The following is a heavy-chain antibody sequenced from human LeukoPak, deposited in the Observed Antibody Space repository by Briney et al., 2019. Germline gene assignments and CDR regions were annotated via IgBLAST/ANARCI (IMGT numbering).Heavy chain of an antibody. CDR2: ISAYNGNT. CDR3: ARDRAGLRYFDWLHPFDY. V-gene: IGHV1-18*01. CDR1: GYTFTSYG. Sequence: ASVKVSCKASGYTFTSYGISWVRQAPGQGLEWMGWISAYNGNTNYAQKLQGRVTMTTDTSTSTAYMELRSLRSDDTAVYYCARDRAGLRYFDWLHPFDYWGQGTLVTVSS. D-gene: IGHD3-9*01. J-gene: IGHJ4*02.